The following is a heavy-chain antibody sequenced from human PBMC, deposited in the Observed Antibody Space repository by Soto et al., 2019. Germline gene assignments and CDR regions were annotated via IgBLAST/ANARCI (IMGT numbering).Heavy chain of an antibody. CDR3: ARGMTTVTTYDY. J-gene: IGHJ4*02. CDR1: GGSISSGGYS. Sequence: QLQLQESGSGLVKPSQTLSLTCAVSGGSISSGGYSWSWIRQPPGKGLEWIGYIYHSGSTYYKPSLTCRVTISVDMSKNQFSLNLSSVTAADTAVYYCARGMTTVTTYDYWGQGTLVTVSS. CDR2: IYHSGST. D-gene: IGHD4-4*01. V-gene: IGHV4-30-2*01.